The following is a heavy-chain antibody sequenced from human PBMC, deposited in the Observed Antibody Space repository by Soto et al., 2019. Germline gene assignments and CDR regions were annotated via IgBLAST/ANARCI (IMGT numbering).Heavy chain of an antibody. CDR2: ISGGSSVT. V-gene: IGHV3-23*01. D-gene: IGHD3-10*01. CDR1: GFTFSDYA. J-gene: IGHJ4*02. CDR3: AKVLSKNYYYPFDF. Sequence: PGGSLRLSCTASGFTFSDYAMTWVRQAPGKGLEWVSTISGGSSVTYYGDSVKGRFTISRDNAKKTLFLQLNHLSAEDTATYYCAKVLSKNYYYPFDFWGQGTQVTVSS.